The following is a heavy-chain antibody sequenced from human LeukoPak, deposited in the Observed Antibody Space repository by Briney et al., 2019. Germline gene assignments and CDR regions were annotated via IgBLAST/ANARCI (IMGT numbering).Heavy chain of an antibody. CDR2: IYYSGST. CDR3: ARVTVRVTIFGVVPEGAFDI. J-gene: IGHJ3*02. V-gene: IGHV4-39*07. D-gene: IGHD3-3*01. Sequence: SETLSLTCAVSGGSISSTSYHWAWIRQPPGKGLEWIGNIYYSGSTNYNPSLKSRVTISVDTSKNQFSLKLSSVTAADTAVYYCARVTVRVTIFGVVPEGAFDIWGQGTMVTVSS. CDR1: GGSISSTSYH.